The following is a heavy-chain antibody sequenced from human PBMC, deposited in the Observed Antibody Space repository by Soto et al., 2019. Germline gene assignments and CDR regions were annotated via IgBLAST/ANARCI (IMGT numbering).Heavy chain of an antibody. D-gene: IGHD1-26*01. CDR3: ARDLEVGATRFPY. V-gene: IGHV3-30-3*01. Sequence: GGSLRLSCAASGFTFSSYVMHWVRQAPGKGLEWVAVISYDGSNKYYADSVKGRFTISRDNSKNTLYLQMNSLRAEDTAVYYCARDLEVGATRFPYWGQGTLVTVSS. J-gene: IGHJ4*02. CDR1: GFTFSSYV. CDR2: ISYDGSNK.